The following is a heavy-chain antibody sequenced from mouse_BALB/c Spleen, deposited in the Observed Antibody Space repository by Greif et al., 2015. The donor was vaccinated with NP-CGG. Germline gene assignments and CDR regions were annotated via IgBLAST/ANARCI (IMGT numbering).Heavy chain of an antibody. CDR3: ARDLRGYFDV. D-gene: IGHD3-2*02. J-gene: IGHJ1*01. V-gene: IGHV5-17*02. CDR2: ISSGSSTI. CDR1: GFTFSSFG. Sequence: EVQRVESGGGLVQPGGSRKLSCAASGFTFSSFGMHWVRQAPEKGLEWVAYISSGSSTIYYADTVKGRFTISRDNPKNTLFLQMTSLRSEDTAMYYCARDLRGYFDVWGAGTTVTVSS.